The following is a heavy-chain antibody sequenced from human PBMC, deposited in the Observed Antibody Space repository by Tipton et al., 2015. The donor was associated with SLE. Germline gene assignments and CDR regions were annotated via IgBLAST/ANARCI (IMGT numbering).Heavy chain of an antibody. D-gene: IGHD3-9*01. Sequence: TLSLTCTASGGSISSYYWSWIRQPPGKGLEWIGYIYYSGSTNYNPSRKSRVTISVDTSKNQFSLKLSSVTAADTAVYYCARRGWSGLTDDAFDIWGQGTMVTVSS. CDR1: GGSISSYY. CDR2: IYYSGST. J-gene: IGHJ3*02. V-gene: IGHV4-59*08. CDR3: ARRGWSGLTDDAFDI.